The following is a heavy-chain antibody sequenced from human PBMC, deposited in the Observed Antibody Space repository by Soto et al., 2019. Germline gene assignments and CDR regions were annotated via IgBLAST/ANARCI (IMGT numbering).Heavy chain of an antibody. V-gene: IGHV1-46*01. CDR1: GYTFTSYY. Sequence: ASVKVSCKASGYTFTSYYMHWVRQAPGQGLEGMGIINPSGGSTSYAQKFQGRVTMTRDTSTSTVYMELSSLRSEDTAVYYCARDRSRYYYDSSGYYLYNWFDPWGQGTLVTVSS. J-gene: IGHJ5*02. CDR2: INPSGGST. D-gene: IGHD3-22*01. CDR3: ARDRSRYYYDSSGYYLYNWFDP.